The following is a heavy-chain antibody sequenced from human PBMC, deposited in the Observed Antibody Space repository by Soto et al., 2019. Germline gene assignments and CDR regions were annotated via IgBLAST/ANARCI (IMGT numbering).Heavy chain of an antibody. Sequence: PSPTLSLTCAISGDSVSSNSAAWNLIRQSPSRGLEWLGRTYYRSKWYKEYAASVKSRITITPDTSKNQFSLQLNSVTPDDTAVYYCVRTPASGTLDPWGQGSLVTVSS. CDR3: VRTPASGTLDP. D-gene: IGHD6-13*01. V-gene: IGHV6-1*01. CDR1: GDSVSSNSAA. J-gene: IGHJ5*02. CDR2: TYYRSKWYK.